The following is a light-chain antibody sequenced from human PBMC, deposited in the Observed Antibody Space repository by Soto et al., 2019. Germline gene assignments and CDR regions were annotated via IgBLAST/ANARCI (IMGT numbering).Light chain of an antibody. CDR1: SSDVGGYNY. J-gene: IGLJ1*01. CDR3: SSYTSSSTYV. Sequence: QSVLTQPASVSGSPGQSITISCTGTSSDVGGYNYVSWYQQHPGKAPKLMIYEVSNRPSGVSNRFSGSKSGNTASLTISGLQAEDEADYYCSSYTSSSTYVFGNGNKVTVL. V-gene: IGLV2-14*01. CDR2: EVS.